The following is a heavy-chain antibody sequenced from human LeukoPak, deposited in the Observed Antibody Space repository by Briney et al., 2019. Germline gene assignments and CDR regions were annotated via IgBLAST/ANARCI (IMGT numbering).Heavy chain of an antibody. D-gene: IGHD2/OR15-2a*01. CDR2: INNDGSDT. CDR3: ARGGFSHAFDV. Sequence: PGGSLRLSCAASGFTFSRYWIHWVRQAPGKGLVWVSRINNDGSDTIYADSVKGRFPMSRDNAKNSVFLQMSGLRAEDTAVYYCARGGFSHAFDVWGQGTTVTVSS. J-gene: IGHJ3*01. CDR1: GFTFSRYW. V-gene: IGHV3-74*01.